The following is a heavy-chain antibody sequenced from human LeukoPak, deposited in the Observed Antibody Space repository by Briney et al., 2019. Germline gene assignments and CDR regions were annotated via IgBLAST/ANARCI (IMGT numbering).Heavy chain of an antibody. CDR3: ARAGLDYYDSSGYLSFDY. CDR2: IYYSGST. CDR1: GGSISSGGYY. J-gene: IGHJ4*02. Sequence: PSETLSLTCTVSGGSISSGGYYWSWIRQHPGKGLEWIGYIYYSGSTYYNPSLKSRVTISVDTSKNQFSLKLSPVTAADTAVYYCARAGLDYYDSSGYLSFDYWGQGTLVTVSS. V-gene: IGHV4-31*03. D-gene: IGHD3-22*01.